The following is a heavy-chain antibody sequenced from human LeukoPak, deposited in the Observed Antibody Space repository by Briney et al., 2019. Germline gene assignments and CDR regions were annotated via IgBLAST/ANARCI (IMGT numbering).Heavy chain of an antibody. CDR2: ISGSGGST. J-gene: IGHJ3*02. V-gene: IGHV3-23*01. D-gene: IGHD3-16*01. CDR1: GFTFDDYA. CDR3: AKVGGVFVRPDAFDI. Sequence: GRSLILSCAASGFTFDDYAMSWVRQAPGKGLEWVSAISGSGGSTYYADSVKGRFTISRDNSKNTLYLQMNSLRAEDTAVYYCAKVGGVFVRPDAFDIWGQGTMVTVSS.